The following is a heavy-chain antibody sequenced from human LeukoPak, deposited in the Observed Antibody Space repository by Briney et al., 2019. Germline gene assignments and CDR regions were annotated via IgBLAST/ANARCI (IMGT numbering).Heavy chain of an antibody. CDR3: ARMRGWVRPYFDY. CDR2: INHSGST. D-gene: IGHD3-10*01. V-gene: IGHV4-34*01. J-gene: IGHJ4*02. Sequence: SETLSLTCAVYSGSFSGYYWSWIRQPPGKGLEWIGEINHSGSTNYNPSLKSRVTISVDTSKNQFSLKLSSVTAADTAVYYCARMRGWVRPYFDYWGQGTLVTVSS. CDR1: SGSFSGYY.